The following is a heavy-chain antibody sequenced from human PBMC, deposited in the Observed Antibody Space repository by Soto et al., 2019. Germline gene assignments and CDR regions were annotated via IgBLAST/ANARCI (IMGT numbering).Heavy chain of an antibody. CDR3: ARDHLPKSGLGGGEN. V-gene: IGHV4-30-4*01. J-gene: IGHJ4*02. Sequence: SETLSLTCTVSGGSISSGDYYWSWIRQPPGKGLEWIGYIYYSGSTYYNPSLKSRVTISVDTSKNQFSLKLSSVTAADTAVYYCARDHLPKSGLGGGENWGQGTLVTVS. CDR1: GGSISSGDYY. CDR2: IYYSGST. D-gene: IGHD2-21*01.